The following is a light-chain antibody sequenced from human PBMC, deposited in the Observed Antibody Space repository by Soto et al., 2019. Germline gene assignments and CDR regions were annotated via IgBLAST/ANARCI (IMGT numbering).Light chain of an antibody. CDR1: SSNIGNNY. Sequence: QSVLTQPPSVSAAPGQTVSISCSGSSSNIGNNYVYWYQQDPGTAPNILIYDNNKRHSGIPDRFSGSKSGTSATLGITGLQPGDEADYYCGAWDNSLSTLVFGGGTKLTVL. J-gene: IGLJ2*01. CDR2: DNN. CDR3: GAWDNSLSTLV. V-gene: IGLV1-51*01.